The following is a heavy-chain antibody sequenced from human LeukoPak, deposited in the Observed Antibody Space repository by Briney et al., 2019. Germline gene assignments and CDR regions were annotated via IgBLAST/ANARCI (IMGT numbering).Heavy chain of an antibody. CDR1: GYSISSGYY. J-gene: IGHJ6*03. CDR3: ARRDYYYYYIDV. CDR2: IYHSGST. Sequence: SETLSLTCAVSGYSISSGYYWGWIRQPPGKGLEWIGSIYHSGSTYYNPSLKSRVTISVDTSKNQFSLKLSSVTAADTAVYYCARRDYYYYYIDVWGKGTTVTVSS. V-gene: IGHV4-38-2*01.